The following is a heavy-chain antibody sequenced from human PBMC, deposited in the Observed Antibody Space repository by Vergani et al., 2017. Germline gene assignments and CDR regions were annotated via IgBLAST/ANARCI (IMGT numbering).Heavy chain of an antibody. Sequence: QVQLQQWGAGLLKPSETLSLTCAVYGGSFSGYYWGWIRQPPGKGLEWIGSIYYSGSTYYNPSLKSRVTISVDTSKNQFSLKLSSVTAADTAVYYCARLISQGDSSGSDWGWGQGTLVTVSS. D-gene: IGHD3-22*01. CDR1: GGSFSGYY. CDR3: ARLISQGDSSGSDWG. CDR2: IYYSGST. J-gene: IGHJ4*02. V-gene: IGHV4-34*01.